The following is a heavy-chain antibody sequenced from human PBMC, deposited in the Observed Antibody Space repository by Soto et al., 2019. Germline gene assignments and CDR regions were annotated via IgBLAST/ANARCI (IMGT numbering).Heavy chain of an antibody. CDR1: GYTFTSYG. V-gene: IGHV1-18*01. D-gene: IGHD2-2*01. CDR2: TSASNGNT. J-gene: IGHJ5*02. CDR3: ARVEAAMSGHWFDP. Sequence: QDQLVQSGAEVKKPGASVKVSCKASGYTFTSYGISWVRQAPGQGLEWMGWTSASNGNTNYAQKLQGRVTMTTDTSTSTAYLELRSLRSDDTAVYYCARVEAAMSGHWFDPWGQGTLVTVSS.